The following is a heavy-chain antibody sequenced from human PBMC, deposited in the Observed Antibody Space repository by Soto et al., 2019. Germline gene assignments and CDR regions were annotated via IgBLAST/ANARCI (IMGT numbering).Heavy chain of an antibody. J-gene: IGHJ4*02. Sequence: QVQLQESGPGLVKPSGTLSLTCAVSGGSISSSKWWNWVRQTPGKGLEWIGEIYHSGSTNYTPSLTSRVTISVDKSKNQFSLKLSSVTAADTALYYCASLVGAAFDYWGQGSLVTVSS. CDR1: GGSISSSKW. V-gene: IGHV4-4*02. CDR2: IYHSGST. D-gene: IGHD2-15*01. CDR3: ASLVGAAFDY.